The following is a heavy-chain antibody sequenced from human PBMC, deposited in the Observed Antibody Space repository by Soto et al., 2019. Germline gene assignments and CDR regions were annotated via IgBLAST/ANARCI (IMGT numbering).Heavy chain of an antibody. J-gene: IGHJ4*02. CDR1: GFTFSSFW. Sequence: EVQLVESGGNLVQPGGSQRLSCAASGFTFSSFWMTWVRQTPGTGLEWVATIWPDGSETRYVDSVKGRFTISRDNPTNSLYLQMNNLGVEDTAVYYCAKISREGSALVYYFDYWGQGTLVTVSS. CDR3: AKISREGSALVYYFDY. V-gene: IGHV3-7*03. CDR2: IWPDGSET. D-gene: IGHD2-8*01.